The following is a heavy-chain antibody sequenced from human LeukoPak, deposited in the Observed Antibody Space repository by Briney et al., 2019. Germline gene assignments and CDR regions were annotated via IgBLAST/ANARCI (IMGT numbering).Heavy chain of an antibody. CDR1: GGSISTHY. V-gene: IGHV4-4*07. D-gene: IGHD2-8*01. J-gene: IGHJ5*01. CDR3: ARALWANGLDS. Sequence: SETLSLTCSVSGGSISTHYWTWIRQSAGKGLEWIGRIYAGGSTNVNPSLKSRVTLSAVTSKNQFSLRLTSVTAADTAVYYCARALWANGLDSWGHGLLVTVSS. CDR2: IYAGGST.